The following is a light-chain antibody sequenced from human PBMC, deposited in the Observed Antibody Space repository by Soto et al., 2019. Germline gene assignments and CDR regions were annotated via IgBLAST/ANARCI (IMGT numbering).Light chain of an antibody. V-gene: IGLV2-11*01. Sequence: QSALTQPRSVSGSPGQSVTISCTGTSSDVGGYNYVSWYQQHPGKAPKLMIYDXXXXXXXXXXXXXGSKSGNTASLTISGXXXXXXXXXXCCSYAGSYTPVVFGGGTKLTVL. CDR2: DXX. J-gene: IGLJ2*01. CDR3: CSYAGSYTPVV. CDR1: SSDVGGYNY.